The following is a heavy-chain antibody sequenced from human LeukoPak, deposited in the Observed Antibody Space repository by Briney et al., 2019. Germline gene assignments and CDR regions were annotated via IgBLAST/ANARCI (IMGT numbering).Heavy chain of an antibody. CDR1: GFTFSSYA. Sequence: GGSLRLSCAASGFTFSSYAMSWVRRAPGKGLEWVSTITSGGNTYYTDSVKGRFTISRDNSKNTLYLQMNFLRAEDTALYYCAICGYTYGTNPFDYWGQGTLVTVSS. CDR2: ITSGGNT. V-gene: IGHV3-23*01. J-gene: IGHJ4*02. D-gene: IGHD5-18*01. CDR3: AICGYTYGTNPFDY.